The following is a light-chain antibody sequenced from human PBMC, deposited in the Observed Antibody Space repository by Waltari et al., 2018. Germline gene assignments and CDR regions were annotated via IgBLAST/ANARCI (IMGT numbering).Light chain of an antibody. V-gene: IGKV1-12*01. Sequence: DIQMTQSPSSVSASVGDTVTITCRASQDINNWLAWFQQKPGRTPKLPISAASSLRSGVPSRFSGSGFGTDFTLTISNLQPEDFAIYYCQQAYSFPLTFGGGTKVEIK. CDR2: AAS. J-gene: IGKJ4*01. CDR3: QQAYSFPLT. CDR1: QDINNW.